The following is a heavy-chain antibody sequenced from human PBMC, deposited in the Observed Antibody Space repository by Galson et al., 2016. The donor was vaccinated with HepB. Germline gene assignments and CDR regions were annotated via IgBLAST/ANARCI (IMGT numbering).Heavy chain of an antibody. D-gene: IGHD5-18*01. CDR1: GYSFFSYG. Sequence: SVKVSCKASGYSFFSYGISWVRQAPGQGLEWVGWISPYNGNTNYAQKLQGRLTLTRDTSTSTVYMDLRSLTSDDTAAYYCTRDAGYPFGAFNMWSQGTMVTVSS. V-gene: IGHV1-18*01. CDR2: ISPYNGNT. J-gene: IGHJ3*02. CDR3: TRDAGYPFGAFNM.